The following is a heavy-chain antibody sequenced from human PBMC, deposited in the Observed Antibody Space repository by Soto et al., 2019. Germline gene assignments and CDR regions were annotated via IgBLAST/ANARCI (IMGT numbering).Heavy chain of an antibody. CDR1: GGSFSGYY. CDR3: ARGRAVRSSSSVYYYYYGMDV. D-gene: IGHD6-6*01. Sequence: SETLSLTCAVYGGSFSGYYWSWIRQPPGKGLEWIGEINHSGSTNYNPSLKSRVTISVDTSKNQFSLKLSSVTAADTAVYYCARGRAVRSSSSVYYYYYGMDVWGQGTTVTVSS. J-gene: IGHJ6*02. CDR2: INHSGST. V-gene: IGHV4-34*01.